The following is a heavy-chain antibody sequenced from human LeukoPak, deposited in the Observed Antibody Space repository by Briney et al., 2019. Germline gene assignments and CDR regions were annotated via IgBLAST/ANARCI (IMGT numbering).Heavy chain of an antibody. CDR2: INSGGGAT. CDR1: GFTFSSYA. V-gene: IGHV3-23*01. Sequence: PGGSLRLSCAASGFTFSSYAMSWVRHAPGKGLEWVSAINSGGGATEYADSVKGRFTISRDNAKNTLYLQINSLRPDATAVYYIARCAASCYANAFDVWGQGTLLTVSS. CDR3: ARCAASCYANAFDV. J-gene: IGHJ3*01. D-gene: IGHD2-2*01.